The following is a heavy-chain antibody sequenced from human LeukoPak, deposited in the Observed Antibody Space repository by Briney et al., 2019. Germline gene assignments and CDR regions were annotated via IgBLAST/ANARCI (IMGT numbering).Heavy chain of an antibody. J-gene: IGHJ4*02. Sequence: GGSLRLSCAASGFPFSSYAMSWLPHAPGKGLEWVSAISGSGGSTYYADSVKGRFTNSRDNSKNTLYLQINRLRAEDTAVYYCASLYSYGLFDYWGQGALVTVSS. V-gene: IGHV3-23*01. D-gene: IGHD5-18*01. CDR2: ISGSGGST. CDR1: GFPFSSYA. CDR3: ASLYSYGLFDY.